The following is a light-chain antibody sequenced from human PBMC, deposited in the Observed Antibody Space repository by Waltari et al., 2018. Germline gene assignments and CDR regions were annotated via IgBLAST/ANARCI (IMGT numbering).Light chain of an antibody. CDR1: QRISSN. J-gene: IGKJ1*01. Sequence: EIVMPQSQATLPVSSGARATFLCRASQRISSNLTWYQQKPGQAPRLLIYGASTRPTGIPSRFSGSGSGTEFTLTISSLQSEDFAVYYCQQYNSRPRTFGQGTKLEIK. CDR3: QQYNSRPRT. CDR2: GAS. V-gene: IGKV3-15*01.